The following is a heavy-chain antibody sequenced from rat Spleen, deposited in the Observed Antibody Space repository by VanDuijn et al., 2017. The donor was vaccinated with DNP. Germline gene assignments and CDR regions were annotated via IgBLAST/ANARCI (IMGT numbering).Heavy chain of an antibody. CDR1: GFSLTDYH. Sequence: QVQLKESGPGLVQPSQTLSLTCTVSGFSLTDYHVHWVRQPPGKGLEWIATISSGGTIFYNSVLKSRLSITRDTSKSQVFLEMNSLQTEDTAFYLCTGVDSYPGLPFEYWGQGVMVTVSS. CDR2: ISSGGTI. CDR3: TGVDSYPGLPFEY. D-gene: IGHD1-4*01. J-gene: IGHJ2*01. V-gene: IGHV2S12*01.